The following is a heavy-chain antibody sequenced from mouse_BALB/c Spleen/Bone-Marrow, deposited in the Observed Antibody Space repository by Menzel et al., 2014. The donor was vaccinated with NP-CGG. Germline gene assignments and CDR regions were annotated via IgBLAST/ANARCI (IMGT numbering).Heavy chain of an antibody. J-gene: IGHJ2*01. V-gene: IGHV14-3*02. CDR2: IDPANGNT. CDR3: ARYRLGTYFDY. D-gene: IGHD2-14*01. CDR1: GFNIKDTY. Sequence: VQLQQSGAELVKPGASVKLSCTASGFNIKDTYMHWVKQRPEQGLEWIGRIDPANGNTEYDPKLQGKATITADTSSNTAYLQLSSLTSEDTAVYYCARYRLGTYFDYWGQGTTLTVSS.